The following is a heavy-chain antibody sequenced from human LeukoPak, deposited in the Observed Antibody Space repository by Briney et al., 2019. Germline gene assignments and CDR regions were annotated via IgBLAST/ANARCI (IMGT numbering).Heavy chain of an antibody. J-gene: IGHJ4*02. CDR1: GGSISSYY. V-gene: IGHV4-4*07. Sequence: SETLSLTRTVSGGSISSYYWSWIRQPAGKGLGWIGHIYNSGSTNYNPSLKGRVTMSVATSKNQFSLHLSSVTAADTAVYYCARSAFLVTAPGLYYFDYWGQGTLVAVSS. CDR2: IYNSGST. D-gene: IGHD6-13*01. CDR3: ARSAFLVTAPGLYYFDY.